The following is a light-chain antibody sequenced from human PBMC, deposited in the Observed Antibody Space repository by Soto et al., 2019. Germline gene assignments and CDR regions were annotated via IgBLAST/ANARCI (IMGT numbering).Light chain of an antibody. CDR3: CSYAGSSTVV. J-gene: IGLJ2*01. Sequence: QPVLTQPASVSGSPGQSITISCTGTFSDIGSYNLVSWYQQHPGKAPKLMIYEDTKRPSGVSNRFSGSKSGYTASLTISGLQAEDEAGYFCCSYAGSSTVVFGGGTKLTVL. CDR1: FSDIGSYNL. V-gene: IGLV2-23*01. CDR2: EDT.